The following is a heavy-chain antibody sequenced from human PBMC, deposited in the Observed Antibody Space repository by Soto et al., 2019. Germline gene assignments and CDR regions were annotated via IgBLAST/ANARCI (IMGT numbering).Heavy chain of an antibody. CDR2: TTGSGDNT. CDR1: GFTFSNYA. J-gene: IGHJ3*02. D-gene: IGHD6-13*01. Sequence: GGSLRVSCAASGFTFSNYAMSWVRQAPVKGLEWVSATTGSGDNTYYADSVRGRFTISRDNSKNTLYLQMNSLRAGDTAVYYCAKDKRGSSWNDAFDMWGHGTMVTVSS. CDR3: AKDKRGSSWNDAFDM. V-gene: IGHV3-23*01.